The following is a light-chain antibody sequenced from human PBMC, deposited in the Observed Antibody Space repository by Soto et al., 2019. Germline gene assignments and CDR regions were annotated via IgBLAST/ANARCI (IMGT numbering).Light chain of an antibody. CDR2: KDN. CDR1: VLAKKY. Sequence: SYELTQPSSVSVSPGQTARITCSGDVLAKKYARWFQQKPGQAPVLVIYKDNERPSGIPERFSGSSSGTTVTLTSSGAQVEEEADYYCYSAADNNLVFGGGTKLTVL. V-gene: IGLV3-27*01. CDR3: YSAADNNLV. J-gene: IGLJ2*01.